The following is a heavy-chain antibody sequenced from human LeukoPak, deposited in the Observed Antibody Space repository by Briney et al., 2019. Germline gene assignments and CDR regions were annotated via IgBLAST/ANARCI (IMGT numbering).Heavy chain of an antibody. J-gene: IGHJ4*02. D-gene: IGHD3-10*01. Sequence: GGSLRLSCAASGFSFNSYSMNWARQAPGKGLEWVASLSSSGNYIYHADSVRGRFTISRDNAKNSLYLQMNSLRAEDTAVYYCTRPISFFGGLRQGYDSWGQGTLVTVAS. CDR2: LSSSGNYI. CDR3: TRPISFFGGLRQGYDS. V-gene: IGHV3-21*01. CDR1: GFSFNSYS.